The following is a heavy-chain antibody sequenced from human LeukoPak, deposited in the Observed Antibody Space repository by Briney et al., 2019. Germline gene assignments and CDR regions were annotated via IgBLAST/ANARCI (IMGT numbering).Heavy chain of an antibody. CDR1: GGSISSGSYY. Sequence: PSQTLSLTCTVSGGSISSGSYYWSWIRQPAGKGLEWIGRIYTSGSTNYNPSLKSRVTISVDTSKNQFSLKLSSVTAADTAVYYCARGGNYIAAAKDYWGQGTLVTVSS. CDR2: IYTSGST. CDR3: ARGGNYIAAAKDY. J-gene: IGHJ4*02. V-gene: IGHV4-61*02. D-gene: IGHD6-13*01.